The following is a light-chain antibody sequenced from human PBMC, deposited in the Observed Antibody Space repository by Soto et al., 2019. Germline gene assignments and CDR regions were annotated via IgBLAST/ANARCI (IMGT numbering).Light chain of an antibody. CDR2: AAS. CDR1: QDINIY. V-gene: IGKV1-27*01. CDR3: QKYDDVPLT. J-gene: IGKJ4*01. Sequence: DIQMTQSPSSLSASVGDRVTITCRAGQDINIYLAWYQQKPGKVPKLLISAASTLQSGVPSRFSGSGSGTDFTLTISSLQPEDVATYYCQKYDDVPLTFGGGTKVEIK.